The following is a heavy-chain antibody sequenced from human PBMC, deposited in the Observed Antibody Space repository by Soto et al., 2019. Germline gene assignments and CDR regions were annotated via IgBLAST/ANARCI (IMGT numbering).Heavy chain of an antibody. Sequence: QVQLPESGPGLVKPSETLSLTCTVSGGSISSYYWSWIRQPPGKGLEWIGYIYYSGSTNYNPSLKSRVTISVDTSKNQFSLKLSSVTAADTAVYYCARQVGGWAPWYFDYWGQGTLVTVSS. CDR1: GGSISSYY. CDR3: ARQVGGWAPWYFDY. J-gene: IGHJ4*02. CDR2: IYYSGST. D-gene: IGHD6-19*01. V-gene: IGHV4-59*08.